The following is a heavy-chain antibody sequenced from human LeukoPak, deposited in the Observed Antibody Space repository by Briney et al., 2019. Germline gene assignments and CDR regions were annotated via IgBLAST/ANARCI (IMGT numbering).Heavy chain of an antibody. CDR3: AKDSHHRTGHFDY. Sequence: GGSLRLSCAASGFTFDDYAMHWVRQAPGKGLEWVSGISWNSGSIGYADSVKGRFTISRDNAKNSLYLQMNSLRAEDTALYHCAKDSHHRTGHFDYWGQGTLVTVSS. D-gene: IGHD1-1*01. CDR2: ISWNSGSI. CDR1: GFTFDDYA. J-gene: IGHJ4*02. V-gene: IGHV3-9*01.